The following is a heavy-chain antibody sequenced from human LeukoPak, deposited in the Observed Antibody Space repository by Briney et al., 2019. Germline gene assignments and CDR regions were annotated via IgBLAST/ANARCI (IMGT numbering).Heavy chain of an antibody. CDR1: GGSISSSSYY. J-gene: IGHJ3*02. V-gene: IGHV4-39*07. CDR2: IYYSGST. CDR3: ARGSYYDSSGYYPNAGDAFDI. D-gene: IGHD3-22*01. Sequence: PSETLSLTCTVSGGSISSSSYYWGWIRQPPGKGLEWIGSIYYSGSTYYNPSLKSRVTISVDTSKNQFSLKLSSVTAADTAVYYCARGSYYDSSGYYPNAGDAFDIWGQGTMVTVSS.